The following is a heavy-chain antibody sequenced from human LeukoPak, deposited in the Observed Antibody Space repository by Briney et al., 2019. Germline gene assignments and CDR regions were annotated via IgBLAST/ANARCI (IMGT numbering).Heavy chain of an antibody. CDR2: INPSGGST. CDR3: ATSRLQPYFDY. Sequence: ASVKVSCKASGYTFTSYYMHWVRQAPEQGLQWMGIINPSGGSTSYAQKFQGRVTMTRDTSTSTVYMELSSLRSEDTAVYYCATSRLQPYFDYWGQGTLVTVSS. D-gene: IGHD5-24*01. J-gene: IGHJ4*02. CDR1: GYTFTSYY. V-gene: IGHV1-46*01.